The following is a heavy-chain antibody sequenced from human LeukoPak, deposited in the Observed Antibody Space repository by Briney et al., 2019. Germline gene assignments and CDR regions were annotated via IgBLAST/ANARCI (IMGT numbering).Heavy chain of an antibody. Sequence: SETLSLTCTVSGGSISSYYWSWIRQPAGKELEWIGRIYTSGSTNYNPSLKSRVTMSVDTSKNQFSLKLSSVTAADTAVYYCARAAEYYDYVWGSYRWDYWGQGTLVTVSS. CDR2: IYTSGST. D-gene: IGHD3-16*02. CDR3: ARAAEYYDYVWGSYRWDY. V-gene: IGHV4-4*07. CDR1: GGSISSYY. J-gene: IGHJ4*02.